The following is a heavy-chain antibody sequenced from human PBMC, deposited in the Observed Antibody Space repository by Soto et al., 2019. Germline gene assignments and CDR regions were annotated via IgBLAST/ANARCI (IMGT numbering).Heavy chain of an antibody. J-gene: IGHJ4*02. CDR2: INPNSGGT. D-gene: IGHD1-1*01. Sequence: ASVKVSCKASGYTFSDYYIHWVRQAPGQGLEWMGWINPNSGGTKYAPKFQGGVTMTRDTSVTTAYMELSRLRSGDTAVYYCAREPATARPEGVDFWGQGTLVTVSS. CDR3: AREPATARPEGVDF. V-gene: IGHV1-2*02. CDR1: GYTFSDYY.